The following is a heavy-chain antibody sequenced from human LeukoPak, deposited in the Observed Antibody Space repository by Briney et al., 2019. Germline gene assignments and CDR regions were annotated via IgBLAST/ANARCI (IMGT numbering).Heavy chain of an antibody. CDR3: ARTTIAVAAFDP. Sequence: GASVKVSCKASGHTFTGYYMHWVRQAPGQGLEWMGWINPNSGGTNYAQKFQGRVTMTRDTSISTAYMELSRLRSDDTAVYYCARTTIAVAAFDPWGQGTLVTVSS. V-gene: IGHV1-2*02. J-gene: IGHJ5*02. CDR2: INPNSGGT. CDR1: GHTFTGYY. D-gene: IGHD6-19*01.